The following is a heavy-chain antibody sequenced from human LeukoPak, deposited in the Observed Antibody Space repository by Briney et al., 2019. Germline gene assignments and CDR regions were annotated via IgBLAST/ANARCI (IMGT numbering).Heavy chain of an antibody. J-gene: IGHJ3*01. D-gene: IGHD3-10*01. V-gene: IGHV4-34*01. CDR2: INHSGST. CDR3: TRSDGYGLVGI. Sequence: SETLSLTCAVYGGSFSGYYWSWIRQPPGKGLEWIGEINHSGSTNYNPSLKSRVTISVDTSKNQFSLKLSSVTAADTAVYYCTRSDGYGLVGIWGQGTMVTVSS. CDR1: GGSFSGYY.